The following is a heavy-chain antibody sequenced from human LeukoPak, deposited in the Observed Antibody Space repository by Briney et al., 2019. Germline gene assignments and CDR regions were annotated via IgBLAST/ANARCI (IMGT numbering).Heavy chain of an antibody. CDR1: GGSVSDYY. J-gene: IGHJ5*02. CDR3: ARSSSSGWGFRFDP. Sequence: PSETLSLTCTISGGSVSDYYWSWIRQSPGKGLEWIGYIYHTGSTSYSPSLKSRVTISADTSHNQFSLKLSSVTAADTAVYYCARSSSSGWGFRFDPWGQGTLVTVSS. D-gene: IGHD6-19*01. V-gene: IGHV4-59*02. CDR2: IYHTGST.